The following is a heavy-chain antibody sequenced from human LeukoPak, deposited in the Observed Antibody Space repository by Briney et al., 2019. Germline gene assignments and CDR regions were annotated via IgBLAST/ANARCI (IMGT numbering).Heavy chain of an antibody. Sequence: GASVKVSCKASGYTFTGYYMHWVRLAPGQGLEWMGWINPNSGGTNYAQKFQGRVTMTRDTSISTAYMELSRLTSDDTAMYYCARVGSGGAWFDFWGQGTLVSVSS. V-gene: IGHV1-2*02. CDR2: INPNSGGT. CDR3: ARVGSGGAWFDF. D-gene: IGHD6-19*01. CDR1: GYTFTGYY. J-gene: IGHJ4*02.